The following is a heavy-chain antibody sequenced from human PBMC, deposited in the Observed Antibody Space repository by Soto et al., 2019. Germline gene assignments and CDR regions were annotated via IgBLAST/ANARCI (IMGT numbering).Heavy chain of an antibody. CDR1: GGSVSSGSYY. D-gene: IGHD2-2*01. J-gene: IGHJ6*02. CDR2: IYYSGTT. V-gene: IGHV4-61*01. CDR3: ARDRAVVLPAATSHQYYNYYGMDV. Sequence: SETLSLTCTVSGGSVSSGSYYWSWIRQPPGKGLEWIGYIYYSGTTNYNPSLKSRVTISVDTSKNQFSLKLSSVTAADTAVYYCARDRAVVLPAATSHQYYNYYGMDVWGQGATVTVSS.